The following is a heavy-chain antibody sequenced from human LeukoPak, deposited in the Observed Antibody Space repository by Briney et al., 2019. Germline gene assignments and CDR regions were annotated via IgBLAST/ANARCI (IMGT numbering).Heavy chain of an antibody. Sequence: GESLKISCTSSGYSVAPYWIGWVRQMPGKGLEWMGLIYPGDSDTRYSPSFQGQVTISADKSISTAYLQWSSLKASDTAMYYCARQDYYDSSYYYLVWGQGTLVTVSS. CDR1: GYSVAPYW. D-gene: IGHD3-22*01. CDR3: ARQDYYDSSYYYLV. V-gene: IGHV5-51*01. CDR2: IYPGDSDT. J-gene: IGHJ4*02.